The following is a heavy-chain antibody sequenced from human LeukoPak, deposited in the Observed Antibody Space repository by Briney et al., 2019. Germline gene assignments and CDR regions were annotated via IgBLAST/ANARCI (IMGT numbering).Heavy chain of an antibody. CDR2: IHYSGST. D-gene: IGHD3-22*01. CDR1: GGSISRGAYY. Sequence: SETLSLTCTVSGGSISRGAYYWSWIRQHPGKGLEWIGYIHYSGSTYYNPSLKSRLIISVDTSKNQFSLNLNSVTAADTAVYYCARAPDPNFYDSSGFDYWGQGTLITVSS. J-gene: IGHJ4*02. V-gene: IGHV4-31*03. CDR3: ARAPDPNFYDSSGFDY.